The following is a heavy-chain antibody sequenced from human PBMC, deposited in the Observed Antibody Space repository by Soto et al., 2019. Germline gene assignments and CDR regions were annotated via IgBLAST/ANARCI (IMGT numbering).Heavy chain of an antibody. Sequence: QMQLVQSGPEVKKPGTSVKVSCKTSGFTFSSSALHWVRQARGHRLQWIGWIDVVSANANYSQMLQENVPISRDLDTSTAYMELSSLRPEATAVYYWAADVGGYIYGLARHWGARTLLTVSS. V-gene: IGHV1-58*01. J-gene: IGHJ4*02. D-gene: IGHD4-17*01. CDR3: AADVGGYIYGLARH. CDR2: IDVVSANA. CDR1: GFTFSSSA.